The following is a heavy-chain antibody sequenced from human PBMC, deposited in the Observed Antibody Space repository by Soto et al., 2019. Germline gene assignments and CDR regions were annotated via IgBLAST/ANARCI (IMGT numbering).Heavy chain of an antibody. D-gene: IGHD2-15*01. V-gene: IGHV3-23*01. J-gene: IGHJ6*02. CDR2: ISGSGGST. CDR3: AKGRWTSPYYYYYGMDV. CDR1: GFTFSSYA. Sequence: PGGSLRLSCAASGFTFSSYAMSWVRQAPGKGLEWVSAISGSGGSTYYADSVKGRFTISRDNSKNTLYLQMNSLRAEDTAVYYCAKGRWTSPYYYYYGMDVWGQGTTVTVSS.